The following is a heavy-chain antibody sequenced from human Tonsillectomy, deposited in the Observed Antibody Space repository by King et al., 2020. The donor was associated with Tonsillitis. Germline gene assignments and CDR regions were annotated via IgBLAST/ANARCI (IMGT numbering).Heavy chain of an antibody. J-gene: IGHJ2*01. Sequence: VQLVQSGAEVKKPGSSVKVSCKVSGGTFSSYAISWVRQAPGQGLEWRGGLIPLFGTGNYAQKFQGSVTITADKSTTTVSMKLSDLGYEDTPVYYCASDTLRCSFRPNWYFDLWGRGTLVTVSS. CDR1: GGTFSSYA. CDR3: ASDTLRCSFRPNWYFDL. CDR2: LIPLFGTG. V-gene: IGHV1-69*06. D-gene: IGHD6-6*01.